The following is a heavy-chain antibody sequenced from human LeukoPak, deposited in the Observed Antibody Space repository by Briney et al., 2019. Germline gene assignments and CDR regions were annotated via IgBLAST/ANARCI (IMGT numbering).Heavy chain of an antibody. CDR1: GFTFSSYA. D-gene: IGHD4-11*01. CDR2: ISYDGSNK. CDR3: ARGDYSDYYYFDY. J-gene: IGHJ4*02. V-gene: IGHV3-30-3*01. Sequence: GGSLRLSCAASGFTFSSYAMHWFRQAPGKGLEWVAVISYDGSNKYYADSVKGRFTISRDNSKNTLYLQMNSLRAEDTAVYYCARGDYSDYYYFDYWGQGILVTVSS.